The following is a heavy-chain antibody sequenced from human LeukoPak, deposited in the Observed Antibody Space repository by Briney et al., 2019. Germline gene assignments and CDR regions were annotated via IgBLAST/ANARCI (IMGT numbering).Heavy chain of an antibody. J-gene: IGHJ4*02. CDR2: ISGSGGST. V-gene: IGHV3-23*01. Sequence: GGSLRLSCAASGFTFSSYGMSWVRQAPGKGLEWVSAISGSGGSTYYADSVKGRFTISRDNSKNTLYLQMNSLRAEDTAVYYCAKGLRGYSYGCFDYWGQGTPVTVSS. CDR1: GFTFSSYG. D-gene: IGHD5-18*01. CDR3: AKGLRGYSYGCFDY.